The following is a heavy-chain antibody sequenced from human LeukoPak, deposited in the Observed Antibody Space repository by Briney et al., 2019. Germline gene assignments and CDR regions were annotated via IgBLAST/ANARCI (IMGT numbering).Heavy chain of an antibody. D-gene: IGHD3-22*01. CDR3: TRVNYYDSSSFYYGYFDY. Sequence: GRSLRLSCTAFGFTFGNHAMSWVRQAPGKGLEWVGFIRSKAYGGRPDYAASVQGRFTITRDDSESIAYLQMNSLKTEDTGVYYCTRVNYYDSSSFYYGYFDYWGQGTLVTVSS. J-gene: IGHJ4*02. CDR1: GFTFGNHA. CDR2: IRSKAYGGRP. V-gene: IGHV3-49*04.